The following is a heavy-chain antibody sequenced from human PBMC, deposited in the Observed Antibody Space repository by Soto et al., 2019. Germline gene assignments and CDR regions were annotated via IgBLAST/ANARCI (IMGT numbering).Heavy chain of an antibody. CDR1: GGSISSSSYY. CDR2: IYYSGST. CDR3: ARHGYKDNYFDY. Sequence: SETLSLTCTVSGGSISSSSYYWGWIRQPPGKGLEWIGSIYYSGSTYYNPSLKSRVTISVDTSKNQFSLKLSSVTAADTAVYYCARHGYKDNYFDYWGQGTLVTVSS. D-gene: IGHD2-15*01. V-gene: IGHV4-39*01. J-gene: IGHJ4*02.